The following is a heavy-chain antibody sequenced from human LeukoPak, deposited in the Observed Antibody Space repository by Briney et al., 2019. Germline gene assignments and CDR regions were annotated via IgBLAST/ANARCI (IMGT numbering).Heavy chain of an antibody. CDR1: GYTFTSYD. V-gene: IGHV1-8*03. CDR2: MNPNSGNT. CDR3: ARVGGTAMVSYYYYYMDV. D-gene: IGHD5-18*01. J-gene: IGHJ6*03. Sequence: ASVKVSCKASGYTFTSYDINWVRQATGQGLEWMGWMNPNSGNTGYAQKFQGRVTITRNTSISTAYMELSSLRSEDTAVYYCARVGGTAMVSYYYYYMDVWGKGTTVTVSS.